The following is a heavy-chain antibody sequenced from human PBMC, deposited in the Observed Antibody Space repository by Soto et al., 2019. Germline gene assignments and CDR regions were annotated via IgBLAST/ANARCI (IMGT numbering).Heavy chain of an antibody. V-gene: IGHV3-30*03. Sequence: QVQLVESGGGVVQPGRSLRLSCAASGFTFSSYGMHWVRQAPGKGLEWVAVISYDGSNKYYADSVKGRFTISRDNSKNTLYLQMNSLRAEDTAVYYCASLYSGDYAYYYYDGMDVWGQGTTVTVSS. CDR3: ASLYSGDYAYYYYDGMDV. J-gene: IGHJ6*02. CDR2: ISYDGSNK. D-gene: IGHD5-12*01. CDR1: GFTFSSYG.